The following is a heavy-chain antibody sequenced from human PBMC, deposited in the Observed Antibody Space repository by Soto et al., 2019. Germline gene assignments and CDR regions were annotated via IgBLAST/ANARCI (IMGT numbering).Heavy chain of an antibody. V-gene: IGHV1-18*04. D-gene: IGHD3-16*01. CDR1: GYTFTSYG. CDR3: ARVSTGVGDSGYFDY. J-gene: IGHJ4*02. CDR2: ISGYNGNT. Sequence: GASVKVSCKASGYTFTSYGISWGRQAPGQGLEWMGWISGYNGNTNYAQKLQGRGTMTTDTSTSTAYMGLRSLRSDDTAVYYCARVSTGVGDSGYFDYWGQGTLVTVSS.